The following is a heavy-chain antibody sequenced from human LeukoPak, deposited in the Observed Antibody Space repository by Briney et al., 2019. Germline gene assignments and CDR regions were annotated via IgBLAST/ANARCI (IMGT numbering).Heavy chain of an antibody. CDR3: AKDKGLTSIDY. J-gene: IGHJ4*02. CDR1: GITFNKAG. Sequence: PGGSLRLSCTASGITFNKAGMHWVRQAPGKGLEWVAFIASDGSSQYYADYVKGRFTISRGNSMSTVYVQMNNLRNEDTAVYYCAKDKGLTSIDYWGQGVLVTVSS. CDR2: IASDGSSQ. D-gene: IGHD2-21*01. V-gene: IGHV3-30*02.